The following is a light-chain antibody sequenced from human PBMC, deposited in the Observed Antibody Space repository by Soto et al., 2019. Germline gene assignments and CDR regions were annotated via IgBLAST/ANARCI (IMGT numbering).Light chain of an antibody. V-gene: IGKV1-39*01. CDR3: QHTYSAPYT. J-gene: IGKJ2*01. Sequence: DVQVTQSPSSLSASVGDRVTITCRASQNIKTYLNWYQQKPGKAPKLLIYAASSLQSGVPSRFSGSGSGTDFTLTINSLQPEDFATYYCQHTYSAPYTFGQGTKLEIK. CDR2: AAS. CDR1: QNIKTY.